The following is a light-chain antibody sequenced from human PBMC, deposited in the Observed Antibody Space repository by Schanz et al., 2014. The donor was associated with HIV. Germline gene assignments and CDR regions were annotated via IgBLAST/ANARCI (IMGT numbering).Light chain of an antibody. J-gene: IGLJ2*01. CDR2: DVN. V-gene: IGLV1-40*01. Sequence: QSVLTQPPSVSGAPGQRVTISCTGSSSNIGAGYDVHWYQQLPGTAPKLMIYDVNKRPSGVPDRFSGSKSGNTASLTVSGLQAEDEADYYCSSYAGSNNVVFGGGTKLTVL. CDR3: SSYAGSNNVV. CDR1: SSNIGAGYD.